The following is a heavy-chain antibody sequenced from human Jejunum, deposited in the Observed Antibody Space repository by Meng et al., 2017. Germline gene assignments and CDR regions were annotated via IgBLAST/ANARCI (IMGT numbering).Heavy chain of an antibody. CDR2: IKPDGSAQ. D-gene: IGHD1-26*01. V-gene: IGHV3-7*01. CDR3: ATSIVGPTTRYFDY. J-gene: IGHJ4*02. Sequence: GESLKISCAASGFPFSTYWMNWVRQAPGKGPEWVANIKPDGSAQFYVDSVKGRFTLSRDNAKNSVYLQMNSLRAEDTAVYYCATSIVGPTTRYFDYWGQGRLVTVSS. CDR1: GFPFSTYW.